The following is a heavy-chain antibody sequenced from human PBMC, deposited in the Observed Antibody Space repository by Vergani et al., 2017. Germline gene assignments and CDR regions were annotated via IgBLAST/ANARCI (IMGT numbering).Heavy chain of an antibody. D-gene: IGHD3-22*01. CDR2: IYYGGST. CDR3: AMDDSSGYNSRYFYL. Sequence: QVQLQESGPGLVKPSQTLSLTCTVSGGSISSGGYYWSWIRQHPGKGLEWIGYIYYGGSTYYNPSLKRRVTISVDTSKSQFSLRLSSVTAADTAVYYCAMDDSSGYNSRYFYLWSRGCLVTVSS. V-gene: IGHV4-31*03. CDR1: GGSISSGGYY. J-gene: IGHJ2*01.